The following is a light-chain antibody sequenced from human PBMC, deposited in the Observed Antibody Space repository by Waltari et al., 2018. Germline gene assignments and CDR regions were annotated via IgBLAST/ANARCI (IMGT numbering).Light chain of an antibody. V-gene: IGLV2-14*03. J-gene: IGLJ2*01. CDR2: DVT. Sequence: QSALTQPASVSGSPGQSITISCTGTSSDVGGYNYASWYQQHPGKAPNLMIYDVTERPSGVSNRFSGSKSGNTASLTISGLQAEDEGDYHCSSYTSRSTFVIFGGGTKLTVL. CDR3: SSYTSRSTFVI. CDR1: SSDVGGYNY.